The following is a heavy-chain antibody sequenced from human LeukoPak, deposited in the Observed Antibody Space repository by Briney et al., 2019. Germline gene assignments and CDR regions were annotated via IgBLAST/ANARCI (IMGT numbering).Heavy chain of an antibody. CDR2: ISSSSTTI. CDR1: GFTFSSYS. D-gene: IGHD3-9*01. CDR3: ARSFYYDTLTGYYFFDY. Sequence: GGSLRLSCVASGFTFSSYSINWVRQAPGKGLEWVPYISSSSTTIYHADSVKGRFAISRDNAENSLYLQMNSLRAEDTAVYYCARSFYYDTLTGYYFFDYWGQGTLVTVSS. V-gene: IGHV3-48*04. J-gene: IGHJ4*02.